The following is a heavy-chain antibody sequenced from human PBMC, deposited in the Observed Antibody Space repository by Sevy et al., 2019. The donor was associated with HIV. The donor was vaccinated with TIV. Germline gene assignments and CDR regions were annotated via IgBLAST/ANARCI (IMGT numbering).Heavy chain of an antibody. CDR1: GYTLTELS. D-gene: IGHD4-17*01. Sequence: ASVKVSCKVSGYTLTELSMHWVRQAPGKGLEWMGGFDPEDGETIYAQKFQGRVTMTEDTSTETAYMELSSLRSEETAVYYCATVGYGDYYYGMDVWGQGTTVTVSS. CDR3: ATVGYGDYYYGMDV. V-gene: IGHV1-24*01. CDR2: FDPEDGET. J-gene: IGHJ6*02.